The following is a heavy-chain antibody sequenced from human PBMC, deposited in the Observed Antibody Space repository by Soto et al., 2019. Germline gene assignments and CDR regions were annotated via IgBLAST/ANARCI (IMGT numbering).Heavy chain of an antibody. Sequence: QVQLQESGPGLVKPSETLSLTCTVSGGSISSYYWSWIRQPPGKGLEWIGCIYYSGYTNYNPSLKSRVTISVDTSKNQFSLKLRSVTAADTAVYYCARRRGTYRLYFDYWGQGTLVTVSS. CDR1: GGSISSYY. CDR3: ARRRGTYRLYFDY. J-gene: IGHJ4*02. D-gene: IGHD3-16*02. V-gene: IGHV4-59*08. CDR2: IYYSGYT.